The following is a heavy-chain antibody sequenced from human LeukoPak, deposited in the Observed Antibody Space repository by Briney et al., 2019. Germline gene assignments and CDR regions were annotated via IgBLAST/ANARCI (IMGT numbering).Heavy chain of an antibody. Sequence: PSETLSLTCSVSGASISSYYWSWIRQPPGKGLEWIGYIYYSGSPNYNPSLKSRVTISVDTSKNQFSLKLSSVTAADTAVYFCARHYPPSHTFDCGGRGTPVTLSS. CDR2: IYYSGSP. V-gene: IGHV4-59*08. CDR1: GASISSYY. CDR3: ARHYPPSHTFDC. J-gene: IGHJ4*02.